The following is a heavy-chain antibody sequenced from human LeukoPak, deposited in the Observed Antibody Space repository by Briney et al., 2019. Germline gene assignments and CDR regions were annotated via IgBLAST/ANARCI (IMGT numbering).Heavy chain of an antibody. D-gene: IGHD5-24*01. CDR1: GFTFSNYG. CDR2: IWHARSNK. Sequence: GGSVSLSCVSSGFTFSNYGMDWVRPAPGKGLEWVALIWHARSNKYYADSERGRVTIPSDNSKNTLYLQMNSLTAKDTAVYFCAKDGDAYIEYYYYYMDVWGKGTTVTVSS. V-gene: IGHV3-33*06. CDR3: AKDGDAYIEYYYYYMDV. J-gene: IGHJ6*03.